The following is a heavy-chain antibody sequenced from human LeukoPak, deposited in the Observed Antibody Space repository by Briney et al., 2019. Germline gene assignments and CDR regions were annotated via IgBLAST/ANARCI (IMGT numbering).Heavy chain of an antibody. V-gene: IGHV3-33*01. J-gene: IGHJ4*02. Sequence: GRSLRLSCAASGFTFSSYGMHWVRQAPGKGLERVAVIWYDGSNKYYADSVKGRFTISRDNSKNTLYLQMNSLRAEDTAVYYCARDLGRDGYFDYWGQGTLVTVSS. D-gene: IGHD5-24*01. CDR1: GFTFSSYG. CDR2: IWYDGSNK. CDR3: ARDLGRDGYFDY.